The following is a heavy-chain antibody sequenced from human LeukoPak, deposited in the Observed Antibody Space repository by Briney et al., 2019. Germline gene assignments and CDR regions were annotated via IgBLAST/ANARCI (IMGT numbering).Heavy chain of an antibody. CDR1: GFTFSNYW. D-gene: IGHD3-10*01. Sequence: GGSLRLSCAASGFTFSNYWMHWVRQAPGKGLECVAYIRSDGSEEYYVDSVKGRFTISRDNAKNSLYLQMNSLRAEDTAVYYCAFRGVAKPYWGQGTLVTVSS. V-gene: IGHV3-7*01. CDR3: AFRGVAKPY. J-gene: IGHJ4*02. CDR2: IRSDGSEE.